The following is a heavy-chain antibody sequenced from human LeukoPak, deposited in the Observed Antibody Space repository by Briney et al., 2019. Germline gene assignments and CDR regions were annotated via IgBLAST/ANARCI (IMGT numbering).Heavy chain of an antibody. CDR1: GGTFSSYA. CDR2: IIPIFGTA. Sequence: SVKVSSKASGGTFSSYAISWVRQAPGQGLEWMGGIIPIFGTANYAQKFQGRVTITADKSTSTAYMELSSLRSEDTAVYYCASIAVTTDYYYYGMDVWGKGTTVTVSS. J-gene: IGHJ6*04. D-gene: IGHD4-17*01. V-gene: IGHV1-69*06. CDR3: ASIAVTTDYYYYGMDV.